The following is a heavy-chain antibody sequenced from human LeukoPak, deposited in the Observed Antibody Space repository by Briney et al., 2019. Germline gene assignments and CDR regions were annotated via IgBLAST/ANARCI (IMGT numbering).Heavy chain of an antibody. CDR3: ARVLGYYDSSGQDY. V-gene: IGHV1-69*04. CDR1: GGTFSSYA. J-gene: IGHJ4*02. D-gene: IGHD3-22*01. CDR2: IIPILGIA. Sequence: GASVKVSCKASGGTFSSYAISWVRQAPGQGLEWMGRIIPILGIANYAQKFQGRVTITADKSTSTAYMELSSLRSEDTAVYYCARVLGYYDSSGQDYWGQGTLVTVSS.